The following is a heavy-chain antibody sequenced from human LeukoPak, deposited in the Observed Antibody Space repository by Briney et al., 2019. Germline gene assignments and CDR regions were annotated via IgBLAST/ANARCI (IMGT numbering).Heavy chain of an antibody. CDR1: GGSISGYY. CDR2: MYYSGST. CDR3: ARQSDRVGAKAFDI. Sequence: SETLSLTCTVSGGSISGYYWSWIRQPPGKGLEWIGYMYYSGSTYYNPSLKSRVTISVDTSKNQFSLKLSSVTAADTAVYYCARQSDRVGAKAFDIWGQGTMVTVSS. J-gene: IGHJ3*02. D-gene: IGHD1-26*01. V-gene: IGHV4-59*12.